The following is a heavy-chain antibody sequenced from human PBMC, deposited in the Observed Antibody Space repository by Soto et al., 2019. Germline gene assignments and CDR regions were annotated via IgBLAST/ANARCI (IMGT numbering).Heavy chain of an antibody. D-gene: IGHD6-13*01. CDR3: ARAFPRDSSSWYSNYYYGMDV. V-gene: IGHV1-2*04. J-gene: IGHJ6*02. CDR2: INPNSGGT. Sequence: ASVKVSCKASGYTFTGYYMHWVRQAPGQGLEWMGWINPNSGGTNYAQKFQGWVTMTRDTSISTAYMELSRLRSDDTAVYYCARAFPRDSSSWYSNYYYGMDVWGQGTTVTVSS. CDR1: GYTFTGYY.